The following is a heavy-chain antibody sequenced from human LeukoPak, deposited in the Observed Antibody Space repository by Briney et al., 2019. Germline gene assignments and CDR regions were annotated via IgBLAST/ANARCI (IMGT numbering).Heavy chain of an antibody. Sequence: SETLSLTCTVSGGSISSYYWSWIRQPAGKGLEWIGRIYTSGGTNYNPSLKSRVTMSVDTSKNQFSLKLSSVTAADTAVYYCASYCSSTSCYVKSSDAFDIWGQGTMVTVSS. D-gene: IGHD2-2*01. J-gene: IGHJ3*02. CDR2: IYTSGGT. V-gene: IGHV4-4*07. CDR3: ASYCSSTSCYVKSSDAFDI. CDR1: GGSISSYY.